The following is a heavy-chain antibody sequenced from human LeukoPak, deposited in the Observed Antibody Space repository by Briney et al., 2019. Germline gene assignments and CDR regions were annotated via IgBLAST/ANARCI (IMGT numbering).Heavy chain of an antibody. D-gene: IGHD3-22*01. CDR3: ARDGDSSGYGRYKYYFDY. CDR2: ITSSSSYI. V-gene: IGHV3-21*01. J-gene: IGHJ4*02. CDR1: GFTFSSYG. Sequence: PGRSLRLSCAASGFTFSSYGMHWVRQAPGKGLEWVSSITSSSSYIYYADSVKGRFTISRDNAKNSLFLQMNSLRAEDTAVYYCARDGDSSGYGRYKYYFDYWGQGTLVTVSS.